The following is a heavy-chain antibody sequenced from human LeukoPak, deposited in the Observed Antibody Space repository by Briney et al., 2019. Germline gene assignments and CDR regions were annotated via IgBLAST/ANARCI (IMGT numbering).Heavy chain of an antibody. V-gene: IGHV1-3*01. CDR2: INAGNGHT. D-gene: IGHD2-15*01. J-gene: IGHJ6*04. Sequence: ASVKVSCKASGYTFTSYAMHWVRQAPGQRLEWMGWINAGNGHTKYSKKFQGRVTITRDTSASTAYMELSSLRSEDTAVYYCARDWGPLGYCSGGSCYYYYYGMDVWGKGTTVTVSS. CDR3: ARDWGPLGYCSGGSCYYYYYGMDV. CDR1: GYTFTSYA.